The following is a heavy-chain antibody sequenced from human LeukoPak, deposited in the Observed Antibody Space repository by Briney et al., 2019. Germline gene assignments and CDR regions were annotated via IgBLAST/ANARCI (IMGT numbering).Heavy chain of an antibody. CDR1: GFIFRDYG. CDR2: IWSDGSNK. Sequence: GGSLRLSCAASGFIFRDYGMHGVRQAPGKGLEWVAVIWSDGSNKYYADSVKGRFTISRDNSKNTLYLQVNSLRGDDTALYYCARASGPFDYWGQGTLVTVSS. V-gene: IGHV3-33*01. J-gene: IGHJ4*02. D-gene: IGHD3-10*01. CDR3: ARASGPFDY.